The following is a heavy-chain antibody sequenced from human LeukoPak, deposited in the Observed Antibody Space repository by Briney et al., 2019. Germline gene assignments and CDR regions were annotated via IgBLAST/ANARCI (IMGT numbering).Heavy chain of an antibody. D-gene: IGHD3-22*01. CDR3: ARDLTYYYDSSGSFDY. V-gene: IGHV3-30*04. CDR2: ISYDGSNK. CDR1: GFTFSSYA. Sequence: PGGSLRLPCAASGFTFSSYAMHWVRQAPGKGLEWVSVISYDGSNKYYADSVKGRFTISRDNSKNTLYLQMNSLRAEDTAAYYCARDLTYYYDSSGSFDYWGQGTLVTVSS. J-gene: IGHJ4*02.